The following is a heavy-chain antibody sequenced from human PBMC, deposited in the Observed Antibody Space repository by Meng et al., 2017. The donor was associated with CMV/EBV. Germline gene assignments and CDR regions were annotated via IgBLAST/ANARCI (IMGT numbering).Heavy chain of an antibody. V-gene: IGHV4-39*07. CDR2: IYYEGST. CDR3: ARLQERGLLWFGELSGWFDP. D-gene: IGHD3-10*01. J-gene: IGHJ5*02. CDR1: GGSISRNGYY. Sequence: ESLKISCSVSGGSISRNGYYWAWIRQPPGKGLEWIGSIYYEGSTYYSPSLKSRATISVQTSKNQFSLKVISVTAADTAVYYCARLQERGLLWFGELSGWFDPWGQGTLVTVSS.